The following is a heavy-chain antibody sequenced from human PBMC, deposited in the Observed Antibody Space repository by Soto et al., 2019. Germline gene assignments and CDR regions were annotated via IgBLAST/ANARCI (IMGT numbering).Heavy chain of an antibody. V-gene: IGHV3-48*02. D-gene: IGHD2-8*02. CDR1: GVTFSSYN. J-gene: IGHJ4*02. Sequence: EVQLVESGGGLVQPGGYLRFSCVASGVTFSSYNMNWVRQAPGKGLECVSYIDSSSSTIYYADSVKGRFTISRDNAKNSLYLQMNSLRDEDTAVYYCARGNTLVDYWGQGTLVTVSS. CDR2: IDSSSSTI. CDR3: ARGNTLVDY.